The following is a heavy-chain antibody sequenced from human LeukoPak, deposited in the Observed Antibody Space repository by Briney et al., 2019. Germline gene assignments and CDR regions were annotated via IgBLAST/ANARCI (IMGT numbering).Heavy chain of an antibody. CDR2: IKQDGSEK. D-gene: IGHD2-21*02. J-gene: IGHJ6*02. CDR3: ARYCGGDCYGMDV. V-gene: IGHV3-7*01. Sequence: GALRLSCTASGFIFSSYWMSWVRQAPGKGLEWVANIKQDGSEKDYVDSAKGRFTISRDNPKNSLHLQMNSLRAEDTAVYHCARYCGGDCYGMDVWGQGTTVTVSS. CDR1: GFIFSSYW.